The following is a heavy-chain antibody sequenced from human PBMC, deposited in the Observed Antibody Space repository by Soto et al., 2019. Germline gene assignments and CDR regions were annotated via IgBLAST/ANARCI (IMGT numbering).Heavy chain of an antibody. D-gene: IGHD2-21*02. J-gene: IGHJ4*02. CDR3: ARQLAYCGGDCYTEPIDY. CDR2: INPNTGGT. Sequence: ASVKVSCKASGYTFTKYYVLWVRQAPGQGLEWVGRINPNTGGTNYAQKFQDRVTMTRDTSITTAYMELSRLRSDDTAVYYCARQLAYCGGDCYTEPIDYWGQGTQVTVS. V-gene: IGHV1-2*06. CDR1: GYTFTKYY.